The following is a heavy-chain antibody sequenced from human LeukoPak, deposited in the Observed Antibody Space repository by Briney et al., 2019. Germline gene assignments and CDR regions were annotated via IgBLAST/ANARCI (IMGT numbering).Heavy chain of an antibody. J-gene: IGHJ5*02. CDR3: ARQTGRGYAALQNWFDP. CDR2: IYYSGST. D-gene: IGHD2-8*01. V-gene: IGHV4-39*01. Sequence: PSETLSLPCTVSGGSISSSSYYWGWLRQPPGKGLEWMGSIYYSGSTYYNPSLKSRVTISVDTSKNQFSLKLSSVTAADTAVYYCARQTGRGYAALQNWFDPWGQGTLVTVSS. CDR1: GGSISSSSYY.